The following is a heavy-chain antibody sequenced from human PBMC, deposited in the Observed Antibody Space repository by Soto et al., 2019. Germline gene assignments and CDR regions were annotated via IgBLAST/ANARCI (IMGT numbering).Heavy chain of an antibody. CDR1: GDSVTSGSYY. D-gene: IGHD2-2*01. V-gene: IGHV4-39*01. CDR2: VYYNGAT. Sequence: SETLSLTCSVSGDSVTSGSYYWGWFRQPPGKGLEWLGSVYYNGATYYNSSLESRVTISLDTSENQVSLRVHLVSAADTATYSCARHFIMPDYWGQGSLVTVSS. CDR3: ARHFIMPDY. J-gene: IGHJ4*02.